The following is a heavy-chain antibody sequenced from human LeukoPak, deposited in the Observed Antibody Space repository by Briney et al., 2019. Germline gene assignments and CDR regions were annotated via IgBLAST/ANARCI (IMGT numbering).Heavy chain of an antibody. CDR1: GYTFTGYY. CDR2: INPNSGGT. D-gene: IGHD2-2*01. CDR3: AGGSSTS. J-gene: IGHJ4*03. Sequence: GASVKVSCKASGYTFTGYYMHWWRQAPGQGREWRGGINPNSGGTNYAPKVQGRVNMTTETSISTGHMELSRPRADDTAVYCCAGGSSTSWGQGTPVTVSS. V-gene: IGHV1-2*02.